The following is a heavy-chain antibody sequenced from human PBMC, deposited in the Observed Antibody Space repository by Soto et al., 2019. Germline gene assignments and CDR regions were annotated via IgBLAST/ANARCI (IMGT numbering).Heavy chain of an antibody. D-gene: IGHD3-3*01. J-gene: IGHJ4*02. V-gene: IGHV4-59*02. CDR1: GASVCSDY. CDR3: ARGPYDFRSGYYTSGYFDS. CDR2: IYYSDST. Sequence: SETLSLTCTVSGASVCSDYWNWIRQPPRKGLVWIANIYYSDSTTNYNPSLKSRVTISVDTSKNQFSLKLSSVTAADTAVYYCARGPYDFRSGYYTSGYFDSWAREPWSPSPQ.